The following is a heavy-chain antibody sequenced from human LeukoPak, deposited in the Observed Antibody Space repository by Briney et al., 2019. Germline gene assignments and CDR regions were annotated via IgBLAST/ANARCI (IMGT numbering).Heavy chain of an antibody. CDR3: AKDRIPATRGIDY. Sequence: GGSLRLPCAASGFTFSSYGMHWVRQAPGKGLEWVAIIRYDGSNKYYADSVKGRFTISRDNSKNTLYLQMNSLRAEDTAVYYCAKDRIPATRGIDYWGQGTLVTVSS. CDR1: GFTFSSYG. D-gene: IGHD6-25*01. J-gene: IGHJ4*02. V-gene: IGHV3-30*02. CDR2: IRYDGSNK.